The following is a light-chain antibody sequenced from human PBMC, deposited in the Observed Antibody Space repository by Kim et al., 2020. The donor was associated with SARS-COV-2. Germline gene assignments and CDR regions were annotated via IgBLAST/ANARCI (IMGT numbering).Light chain of an antibody. CDR2: RDS. V-gene: IGLV3-25*03. J-gene: IGLJ3*02. CDR3: QSADSSETVV. Sequence: SYELTQPPSVSVSPGQTARITCSGGALPKQYAYWYQQKPGQAPVLVIYRDSERPSGIPERFSGSSSGTTGTLTISGVQAVDEGDYYCQSADSSETVVFGGGTKLTVL. CDR1: ALPKQY.